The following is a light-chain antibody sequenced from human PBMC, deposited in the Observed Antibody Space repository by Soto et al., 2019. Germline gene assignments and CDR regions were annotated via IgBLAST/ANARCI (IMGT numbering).Light chain of an antibody. Sequence: LLSGAATPRSLCPVEIGTLSCRASESISSTNLGWYQQKPGQAPRLLIYAASSRATGIPVRFSGSGSGTDSTLTISRLEPEDFAVYYCQQAGRLLISFGQGTRLEI. CDR1: ESISSTN. J-gene: IGKJ5*01. V-gene: IGKV3-20*01. CDR3: QQAGRLLIS. CDR2: AAS.